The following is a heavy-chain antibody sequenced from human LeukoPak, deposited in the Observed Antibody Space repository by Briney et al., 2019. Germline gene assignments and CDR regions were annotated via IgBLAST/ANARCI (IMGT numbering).Heavy chain of an antibody. CDR2: ISWNSGSI. V-gene: IGHV3-9*01. Sequence: GRSLRLACAASGFTFSSYGMHWVRQAPGKGLEWVSGISWNSGSIGYADSVKGRFTISRDNAKNSLYLQMNSLRAEDTALYYCAKDERSSSSLAFDYWGQGTLVTVSS. J-gene: IGHJ4*02. CDR1: GFTFSSYG. D-gene: IGHD6-6*01. CDR3: AKDERSSSSLAFDY.